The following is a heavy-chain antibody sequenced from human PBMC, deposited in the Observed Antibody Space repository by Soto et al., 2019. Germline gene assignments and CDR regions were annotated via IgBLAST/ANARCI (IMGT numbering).Heavy chain of an antibody. CDR3: ARAAVAAGGPFDK. J-gene: IGHJ4*02. D-gene: IGHD2-15*01. Sequence: SETLSLTCAVSGGSFSGFFWGWIRQPPGKGLEWIGEVNHGGSTNYNPSLKSRVTISSDTSKNHFSLTLRSVTAADTAVYYCARAAVAAGGPFDKWGQGALVTVSS. CDR1: GGSFSGFF. V-gene: IGHV4-34*01. CDR2: VNHGGST.